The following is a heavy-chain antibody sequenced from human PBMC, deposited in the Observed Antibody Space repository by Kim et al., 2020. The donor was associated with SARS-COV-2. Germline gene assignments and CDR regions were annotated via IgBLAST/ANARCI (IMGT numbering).Heavy chain of an antibody. Sequence: ASVKVSCKASGYTFTSYAMNWVRQAPGQGLEWMGWFNTNTGNPTYAQGFTGRFVLSLDTSVSTTYLQISSLKAEDTAVYYCARVGGGITIFGVVTNNWFDPWGQGTQVTVSS. J-gene: IGHJ5*02. D-gene: IGHD3-3*01. CDR2: FNTNTGNP. V-gene: IGHV7-4-1*02. CDR1: GYTFTSYA. CDR3: ARVGGGITIFGVVTNNWFDP.